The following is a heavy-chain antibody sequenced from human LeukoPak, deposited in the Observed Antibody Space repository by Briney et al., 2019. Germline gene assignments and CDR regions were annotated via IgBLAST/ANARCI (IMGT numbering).Heavy chain of an antibody. J-gene: IGHJ4*02. D-gene: IGHD3-22*01. CDR3: ARRSLGRYYDVRDY. CDR2: INHSGST. CDR1: GGSFSGYY. V-gene: IGHV4-34*01. Sequence: PSETLSLTCAVYGGSFSGYYWSWIRQPPGKGLEWIGEINHSGSTNYNPSLKSRVTISVDTSKNQFSLKLSSVTAADTAVYYCARRSLGRYYDVRDYWGQGTLVTVSS.